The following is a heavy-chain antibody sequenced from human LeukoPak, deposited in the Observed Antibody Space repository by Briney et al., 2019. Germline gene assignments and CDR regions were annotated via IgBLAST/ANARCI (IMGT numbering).Heavy chain of an antibody. D-gene: IGHD3-16*01. CDR1: GYTLTELS. CDR3: ARDNDSRDPPHFDY. Sequence: ASVKVSCKVSGYTLTELSMHWVRQAPGRGLEWMGGFDPEDGETIYAQKFQGRVTMTEDTSTDTAYMELSSLRSEDTAVYYCARDNDSRDPPHFDYWGQGTLVTVSS. CDR2: FDPEDGET. J-gene: IGHJ4*02. V-gene: IGHV1-24*01.